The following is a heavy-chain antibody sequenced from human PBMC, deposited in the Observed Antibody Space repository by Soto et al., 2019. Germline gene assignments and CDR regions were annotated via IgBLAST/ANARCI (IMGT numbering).Heavy chain of an antibody. V-gene: IGHV3-15*01. D-gene: IGHD6-19*01. CDR3: RTQWLD. Sequence: GALRLSCAASGITFSNVWMSWVRQAPGKGLEWLGRIKKKTDGGTADYAAPVKGRFTISRDDSKDTLYLQMTNLKTEDTAVYYCRTQWLDWGQGTLVTVSS. CDR1: GITFSNVW. CDR2: IKKKTDGGTA. J-gene: IGHJ4*02.